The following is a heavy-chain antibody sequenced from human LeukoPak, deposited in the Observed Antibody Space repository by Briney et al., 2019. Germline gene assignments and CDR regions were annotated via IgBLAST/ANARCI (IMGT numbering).Heavy chain of an antibody. D-gene: IGHD6-6*01. CDR3: ASGNRIAARRIYYMDV. Sequence: PGGSLRLSCAASGFTFSSYSMNWVRQAPGKGLEWVSYISSSSSTIYYADSVKGRFTISRDNAKNSLYLQMNSLRAEDTAVYYRASGNRIAARRIYYMDVWGKGTTVTVSS. V-gene: IGHV3-48*01. J-gene: IGHJ6*03. CDR1: GFTFSSYS. CDR2: ISSSSSTI.